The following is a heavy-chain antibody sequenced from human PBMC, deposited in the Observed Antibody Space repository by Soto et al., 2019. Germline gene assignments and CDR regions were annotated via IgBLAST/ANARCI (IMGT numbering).Heavy chain of an antibody. CDR2: FSGSGGDT. Sequence: GGSLRLSCAASGFTFSSYAMNWVRQSPGKGLEWVSTFSGSGGDTYYADSVKDRFTISRDNSKNTLYLQMNSLRAEDMAVYYCAKIPYRNFNYYFDYWGQGTLVTVSS. CDR3: AKIPYRNFNYYFDY. J-gene: IGHJ4*02. CDR1: GFTFSSYA. D-gene: IGHD4-4*01. V-gene: IGHV3-23*01.